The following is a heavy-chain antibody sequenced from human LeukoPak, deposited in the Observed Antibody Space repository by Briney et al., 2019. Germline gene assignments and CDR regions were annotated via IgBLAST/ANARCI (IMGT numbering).Heavy chain of an antibody. CDR1: GYTFTSYG. CDR3: ARAIFRDYYDSSAGGNWFDP. CDR2: ISAYNGNT. D-gene: IGHD3-22*01. Sequence: ASVKVSCTASGYTFTSYGISWVRQAPGQGLEWMGWISAYNGNTNYAQKLQGRVTMTTDTSTSTAYMELRSLRSDDTAVYYCARAIFRDYYDSSAGGNWFDPWGQGTLVTVSS. J-gene: IGHJ5*02. V-gene: IGHV1-18*01.